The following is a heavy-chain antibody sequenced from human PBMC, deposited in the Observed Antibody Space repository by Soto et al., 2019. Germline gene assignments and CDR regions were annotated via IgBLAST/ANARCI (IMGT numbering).Heavy chain of an antibody. D-gene: IGHD4-17*01. CDR2: IKPDGSER. CDR1: GFTFSRSW. Sequence: PGGSLRLSCVASGFTFSRSWMTWVRQAPGKGLEWVANIKPDGSERNYVDSVKGRVTISRDNAKNSLYLQMNSLRAEDTAVYYCARLWPTVTCAYWGQGSLVTVSS. V-gene: IGHV3-7*04. CDR3: ARLWPTVTCAY. J-gene: IGHJ4*02.